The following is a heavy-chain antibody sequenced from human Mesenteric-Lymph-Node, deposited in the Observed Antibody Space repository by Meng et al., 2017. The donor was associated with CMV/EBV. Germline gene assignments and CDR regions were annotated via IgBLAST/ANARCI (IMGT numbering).Heavy chain of an antibody. CDR1: GYAFTGYY. CDR3: ARAPRGGYNDY. CDR2: ISPRSGDT. Sequence: ASVKVSCKASGYAFTGYYMQWVRQAPGQGLEWVGWISPRSGDTKYAQKFQGRVTMTRDTSISTAYMELSRLRSDDTAVYYCARAPRGGYNDYWGQGTLVTVSS. D-gene: IGHD5-24*01. V-gene: IGHV1-2*02. J-gene: IGHJ4*02.